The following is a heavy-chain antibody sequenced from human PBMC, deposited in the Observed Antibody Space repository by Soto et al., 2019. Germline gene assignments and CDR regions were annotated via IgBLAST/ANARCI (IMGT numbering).Heavy chain of an antibody. CDR1: GFTVSSNY. Sequence: LRLSCAASGFTVSSNYMSWVRQAPGKGLEWVSVIYSGGSTYYADSVKGRFTISRDNSKNTLYLQMNSLRAEDTAVYYCARDSLYGYHAFDIWGQGTMVTVSS. CDR3: ARDSLYGYHAFDI. V-gene: IGHV3-53*01. D-gene: IGHD5-18*01. CDR2: IYSGGST. J-gene: IGHJ3*02.